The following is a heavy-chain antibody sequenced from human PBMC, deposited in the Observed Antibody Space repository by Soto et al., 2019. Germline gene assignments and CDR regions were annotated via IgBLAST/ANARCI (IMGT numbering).Heavy chain of an antibody. Sequence: EVQLVESGGGLVQPGGSLRLSCAASGFTFSSYWMHWVRQAPGKGLVWVSRINSDGSSTSYADSVKGRFTISRDNAKNTLYLQMNSLRAEETAVYYCASRTYYDSNYYMDVWGKGTTVAVSS. V-gene: IGHV3-74*01. CDR3: ASRTYYDSNYYMDV. CDR1: GFTFSSYW. D-gene: IGHD3-3*01. CDR2: INSDGSST. J-gene: IGHJ6*03.